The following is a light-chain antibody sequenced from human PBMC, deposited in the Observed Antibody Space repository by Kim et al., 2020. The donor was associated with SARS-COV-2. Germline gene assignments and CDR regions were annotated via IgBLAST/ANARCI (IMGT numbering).Light chain of an antibody. CDR3: QQYNIYSA. CDR2: GAS. V-gene: IGKV1-5*03. CDR1: QSISTS. J-gene: IGKJ1*01. Sequence: SASVGDRVTITCRASQSISTSLAWYQQKPGKAPKLLIYGASILESGVPSRFSGSGSGTEFTLTISSLQPDDFGTYYCQQYNIYSAFGQGTKVDIK.